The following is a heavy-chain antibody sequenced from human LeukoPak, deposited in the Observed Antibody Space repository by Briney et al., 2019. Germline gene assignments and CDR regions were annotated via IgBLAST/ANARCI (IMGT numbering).Heavy chain of an antibody. J-gene: IGHJ5*02. CDR3: ARDRLSLRFLEWLLPSYNWFDP. Sequence: ASVKVSCKASGYTFTSYAMHWVRQAPGQRLEWMGWINAGNGNTKYSQKFQGRVTITRDTSASTAYMELSSLRSEDTAVYYCARDRLSLRFLEWLLPSYNWFDPWGQGTLVTVSS. CDR2: INAGNGNT. V-gene: IGHV1-3*01. CDR1: GYTFTSYA. D-gene: IGHD3-3*01.